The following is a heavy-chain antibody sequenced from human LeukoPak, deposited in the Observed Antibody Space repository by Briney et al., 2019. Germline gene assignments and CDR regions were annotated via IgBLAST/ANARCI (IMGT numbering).Heavy chain of an antibody. CDR1: GFTVSSNY. D-gene: IGHD3-16*01. Sequence: AGGSLRLSCAASGFTVSSNYMSWVRQAPGKGLEWVSVIYSGGSTYYADSVKGRFTISRDNSKNTLYLQMNSLRAEDTAVYYCAKDGGKEYNWFDPWGQGTLVTVSS. J-gene: IGHJ5*02. CDR2: IYSGGST. CDR3: AKDGGKEYNWFDP. V-gene: IGHV3-53*05.